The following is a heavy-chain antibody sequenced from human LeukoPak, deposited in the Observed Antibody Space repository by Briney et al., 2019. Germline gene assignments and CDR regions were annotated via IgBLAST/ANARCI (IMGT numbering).Heavy chain of an antibody. CDR1: GYTFTDYW. D-gene: IGHD6-13*01. J-gene: IGHJ4*02. CDR3: ARYSNSEFDY. V-gene: IGHV5-51*01. CDR2: IYPGDSDT. Sequence: GESLEISCKGSGYTFTDYWIGWVRQMPGKGLEWMGIIYPGDSDTRYSPSFQGQVTISADKSISTAYLQWRSLKASDSAMYYCARYSNSEFDYWGQGTLVTVSS.